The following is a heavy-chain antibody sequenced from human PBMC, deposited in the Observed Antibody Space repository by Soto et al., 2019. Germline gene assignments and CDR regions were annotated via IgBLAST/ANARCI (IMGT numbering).Heavy chain of an antibody. D-gene: IGHD3-10*01. J-gene: IGHJ6*02. V-gene: IGHV3-48*02. CDR1: GFTFSSYS. CDR2: ISSSSSTI. Sequence: SGGSLRLSCAASGFTFSSYSMNWVRQAPGKGLEWVSYISSSSSTIYYADSVKGRFTISRDNAKNSLYLQMNSLRDEDTAVYYCARDLIGWYYYGSGGMDVWGQGTTVTVSS. CDR3: ARDLIGWYYYGSGGMDV.